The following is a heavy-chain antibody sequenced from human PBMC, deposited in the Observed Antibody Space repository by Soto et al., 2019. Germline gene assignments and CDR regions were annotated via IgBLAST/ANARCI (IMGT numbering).Heavy chain of an antibody. Sequence: ASVKVSCKASGYTFTIYGISWVRQAPGQGLEWMGGIIPIFGTANYAQKFQGRVTITADESTSTAYMELSSLTSDDTAVYYCARAPLGIIVAPDFWGQGTLVTVSS. CDR3: ARAPLGIIVAPDF. CDR1: GYTFTIYG. V-gene: IGHV1-69*13. CDR2: IIPIFGTA. J-gene: IGHJ4*02. D-gene: IGHD3-22*01.